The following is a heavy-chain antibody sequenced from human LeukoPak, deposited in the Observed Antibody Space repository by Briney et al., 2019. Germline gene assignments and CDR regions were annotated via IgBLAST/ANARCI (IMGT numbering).Heavy chain of an antibody. Sequence: PSETLSLTCAVYGGSFSGYYWSWIRQPLGKGLEWIGEINHSGSTNYNPSLKSRVTISVDTSKNQFSLKLSSVTAADTAVYYCARLAALDYWGQGTLVTVSS. CDR3: ARLAALDY. D-gene: IGHD6-6*01. V-gene: IGHV4-34*01. CDR1: GGSFSGYY. J-gene: IGHJ4*02. CDR2: INHSGST.